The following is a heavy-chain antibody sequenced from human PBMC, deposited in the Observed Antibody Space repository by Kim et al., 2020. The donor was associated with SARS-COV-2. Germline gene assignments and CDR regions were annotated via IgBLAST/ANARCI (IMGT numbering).Heavy chain of an antibody. Sequence: GGSLRLSCAASGFTSSNHWMSWVRQAPGKGLELVANIKQDGREKYYVDSVRGRFTISIDSAKNSLYLQMNSLRADDTAVYHCTLGPNFYYFDLWGQGTL. CDR3: TLGPNFYYFDL. J-gene: IGHJ4*02. V-gene: IGHV3-7*03. CDR1: GFTSSNHW. CDR2: IKQDGREK. D-gene: IGHD2-8*01.